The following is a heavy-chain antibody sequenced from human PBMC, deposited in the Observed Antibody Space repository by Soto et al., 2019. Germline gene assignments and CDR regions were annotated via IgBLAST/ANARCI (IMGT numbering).Heavy chain of an antibody. CDR2: IKQDGSEK. Sequence: EVQLVESGGGLVQPGGSLRLSCVASGFTFSSYWMSWVRQAPGKGLEWVANIKQDGSEKYYVDSVKGRFTISRDNAKNSLYLQMNSLRAEDTAVYYCAREGITMVRGAVYYYYGMDVWGQGTTVTASS. J-gene: IGHJ6*02. D-gene: IGHD3-10*01. V-gene: IGHV3-7*01. CDR1: GFTFSSYW. CDR3: AREGITMVRGAVYYYYGMDV.